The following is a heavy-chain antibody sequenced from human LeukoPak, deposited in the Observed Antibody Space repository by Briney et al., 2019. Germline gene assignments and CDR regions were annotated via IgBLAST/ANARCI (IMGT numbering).Heavy chain of an antibody. V-gene: IGHV3-15*04. CDR2: IESKTDGGTT. CDR1: GFTFSNAW. CDR3: AKDRLGAMLYFDC. D-gene: IGHD1-26*01. Sequence: KTGGSLRLSCAASGFTFSNAWMSWVRQAPGKGLEWVGRIESKTDGGTTDYAAPVKGRFTISRDNSKNALYLQINSLGAEDTAVYYCAKDRLGAMLYFDCWGQGTLVTVSS. J-gene: IGHJ4*02.